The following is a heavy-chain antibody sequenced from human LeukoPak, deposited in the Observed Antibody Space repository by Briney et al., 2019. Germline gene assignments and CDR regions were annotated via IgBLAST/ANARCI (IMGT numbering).Heavy chain of an antibody. CDR1: GGSISSSSYY. CDR2: IYYSGST. CDR3: AEVSHSSSLYGMDV. J-gene: IGHJ6*02. V-gene: IGHV4-39*01. D-gene: IGHD6-13*01. Sequence: SETLSLTCTVSGGSISSSSYYWGWIRQPPGKGLEWIGSIYYSGSTYYNPSLKSRVTISVDTSKNQSSLKLSSVTAADTAVYYCAEVSHSSSLYGMDVWGQGTTVTVSS.